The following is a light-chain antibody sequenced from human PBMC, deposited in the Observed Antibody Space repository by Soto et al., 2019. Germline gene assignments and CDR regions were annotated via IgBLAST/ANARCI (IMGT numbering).Light chain of an antibody. V-gene: IGKV3-11*01. J-gene: IGKJ4*01. CDR3: QQRSNWPLS. Sequence: EIVLTQSPITLSLSPGERATLSCRASQSVSSSLAWYQQKPGQAPSRLIYDASYRATGIPARFSGSGSETDFNLTVSSLEPEDFAVYYFQQRSNWPLSFGGGTKVEIK. CDR2: DAS. CDR1: QSVSSS.